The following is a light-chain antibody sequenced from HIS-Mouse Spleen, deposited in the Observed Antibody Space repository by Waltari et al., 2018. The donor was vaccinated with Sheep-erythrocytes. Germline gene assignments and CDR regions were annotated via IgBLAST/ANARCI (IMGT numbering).Light chain of an antibody. J-gene: IGLJ2*01. Sequence: QSALTQPASVSGSPGQSITISCTGTSRDVGGSNYVPWYQQHPGKAPKLMIYDVSKRPSGVPDRFSGSKSGNTASLTISGLQAEDEADYYCCSYAGSYTVVFGGGTKLTVL. V-gene: IGLV2-11*01. CDR3: CSYAGSYTVV. CDR2: DVS. CDR1: SRDVGGSNY.